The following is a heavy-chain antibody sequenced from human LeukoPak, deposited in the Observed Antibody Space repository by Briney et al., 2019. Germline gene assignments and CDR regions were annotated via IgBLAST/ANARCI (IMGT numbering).Heavy chain of an antibody. Sequence: SETLSLTCTVSGGSISSSSYYWGGIRQPPGKGLEWIGSIYYSGSTYYNPSLKSRVTISVDTSKNQFSLKLSSVTAADTAVYYCASPDYYDSSGYRYWGQGTLVTVSS. D-gene: IGHD3-22*01. CDR3: ASPDYYDSSGYRY. J-gene: IGHJ4*02. V-gene: IGHV4-39*01. CDR1: GGSISSSSYY. CDR2: IYYSGST.